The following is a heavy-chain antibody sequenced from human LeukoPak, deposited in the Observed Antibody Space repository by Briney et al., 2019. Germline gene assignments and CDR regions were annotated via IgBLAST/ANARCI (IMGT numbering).Heavy chain of an antibody. Sequence: PGGSLGLSCAASGFTFSSYAMSWVRQAPGKGLEWVSAISGNGGSTYYADSVKGRFTISRDNSKNTLYLQMNSLRAEDTAVYYCAKDGYSSSWSQYNWFDPWGQGTLVTVSS. J-gene: IGHJ5*02. CDR3: AKDGYSSSWSQYNWFDP. CDR2: ISGNGGST. D-gene: IGHD6-13*01. CDR1: GFTFSSYA. V-gene: IGHV3-23*01.